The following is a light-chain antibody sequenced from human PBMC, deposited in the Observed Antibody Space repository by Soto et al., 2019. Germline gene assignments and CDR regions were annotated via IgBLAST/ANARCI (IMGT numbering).Light chain of an antibody. CDR1: QGITSW. CDR2: RAS. J-gene: IGKJ4*01. Sequence: DIQMTQSPSSVSASVGDRVTLTCRASQGITSWLAWYQQKPGKAPKLLIYRASNLQSGVPSRFSGSGSGTDFTLTISGLQHADFATYYCQQTTSFPLTFGGGTKVEIK. V-gene: IGKV1-12*01. CDR3: QQTTSFPLT.